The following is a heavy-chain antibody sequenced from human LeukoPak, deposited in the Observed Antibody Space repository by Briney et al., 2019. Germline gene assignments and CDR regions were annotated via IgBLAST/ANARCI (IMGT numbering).Heavy chain of an antibody. J-gene: IGHJ4*02. CDR2: IRYDGSNK. CDR1: GFTFSSYG. D-gene: IGHD3-10*01. CDR3: AKDRPGYGSGRGFDY. Sequence: GGSLRLSCAASGFTFSSYGTHWVRQAPGKGLEWVAFIRYDGSNKYYADSVKGRFTISRDNSKNTLYLQMNSLRAEDTAVYYCAKDRPGYGSGRGFDYWGQGTLVTVSS. V-gene: IGHV3-30*02.